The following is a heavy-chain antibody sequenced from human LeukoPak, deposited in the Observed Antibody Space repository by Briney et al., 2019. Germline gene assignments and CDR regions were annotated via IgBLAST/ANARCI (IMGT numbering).Heavy chain of an antibody. CDR1: GFTFSDYY. CDR2: ISSSGTTI. V-gene: IGHV3-11*01. Sequence: PGGSLRLSCAASGFTFSDYYMSWIRQALGKGLEWVSYISSSGTTIYYADSVKGRFTISRDNAKNSLYLQMNSLRAEDTAVYYCARESYYYDSSGYYVYYFDYWGQGTLVTVSS. CDR3: ARESYYYDSSGYYVYYFDY. J-gene: IGHJ4*02. D-gene: IGHD3-22*01.